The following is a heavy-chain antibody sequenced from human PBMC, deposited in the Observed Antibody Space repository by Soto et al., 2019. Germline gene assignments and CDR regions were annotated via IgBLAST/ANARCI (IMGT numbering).Heavy chain of an antibody. J-gene: IGHJ6*02. Sequence: QVQLVESGGGVVQPGRSLRLSCAASGLTFSNFGMHWVRQAPGKGLEWVAVISYDGTNKYYADSVKGRFTISRDDSKNTLYLQMNSLRAEDTAVYYCAKDRITGTTLRTLSGHYGMDVWGQGTTVTVSS. CDR3: AKDRITGTTLRTLSGHYGMDV. V-gene: IGHV3-30*18. CDR2: ISYDGTNK. CDR1: GLTFSNFG. D-gene: IGHD1-7*01.